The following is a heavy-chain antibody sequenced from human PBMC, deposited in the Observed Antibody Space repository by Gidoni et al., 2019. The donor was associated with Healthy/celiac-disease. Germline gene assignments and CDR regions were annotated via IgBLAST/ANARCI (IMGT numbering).Heavy chain of an antibody. Sequence: EVQLVESGGGLVQPGRSLRLSCAASGFTFDDYAMHWVRQAPGKGLEWVSGISWNSGSIGYADSVKGRFTISRDNAKNSLYLQMNSLRAEDTALYYCAKGRTKIQLWVPFDYWGQGTLVTVSS. CDR1: GFTFDDYA. D-gene: IGHD5-18*01. CDR3: AKGRTKIQLWVPFDY. V-gene: IGHV3-9*01. CDR2: ISWNSGSI. J-gene: IGHJ4*02.